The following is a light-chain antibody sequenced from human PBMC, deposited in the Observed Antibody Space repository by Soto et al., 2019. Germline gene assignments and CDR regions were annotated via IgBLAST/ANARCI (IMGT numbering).Light chain of an antibody. CDR3: QQRSNWPPIP. J-gene: IGKJ5*01. CDR2: DAS. V-gene: IGKV3-11*01. CDR1: QSVSSY. Sequence: EIVLTQSPATLSLSPGERATLSCRASQSVSSYLAWYQQKPGQAPRLLIYDASNRATGIPARFSGSGSGTDFTLTISSLEPEDFAVYYCQQRSNWPPIPLGPGTRLEIK.